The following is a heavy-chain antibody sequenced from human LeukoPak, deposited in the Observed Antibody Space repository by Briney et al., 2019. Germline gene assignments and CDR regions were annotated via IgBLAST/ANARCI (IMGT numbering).Heavy chain of an antibody. CDR2: IYPGDSDT. Sequence: NLGESLKISCKGSGYSFTNYWIAWVRQVPGKGLEWMGIIYPGDSDTRYDPSFQGQVTISADKSISTAYLQWSSLKASDTAMYYCARRASSYYYFEYWGQGTLVTVSS. D-gene: IGHD6-13*01. V-gene: IGHV5-51*01. CDR3: ARRASSYYYFEY. CDR1: GYSFTNYW. J-gene: IGHJ4*02.